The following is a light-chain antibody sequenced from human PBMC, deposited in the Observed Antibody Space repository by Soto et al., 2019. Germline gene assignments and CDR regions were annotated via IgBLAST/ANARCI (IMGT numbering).Light chain of an antibody. V-gene: IGLV1-40*01. CDR3: SLYTSENAYV. CDR1: NSNIGAGYD. J-gene: IGLJ1*01. CDR2: GDN. Sequence: QSVLTQPPSVSGAPGQRVTISCTGGNSNIGAGYDVHWYRQISGTAPKLLIYGDNNRPSGVPDRFSGSKSGTSASLAITGLQAEDEADYYCSLYTSENAYVFGTGTKLTVL.